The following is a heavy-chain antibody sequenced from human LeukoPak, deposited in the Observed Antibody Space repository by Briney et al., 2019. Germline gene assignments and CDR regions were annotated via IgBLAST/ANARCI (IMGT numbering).Heavy chain of an antibody. J-gene: IGHJ5*02. D-gene: IGHD1-26*01. V-gene: IGHV1-2*02. CDR2: INPSSGGT. Sequence: GASVKVSCKASGYTFTGYYMHWVRQAPGQGLEWMGWINPSSGGTNYAQKFQGRVTMTRDTSISTAYMELSRLRSDDTAVYYCARGGGSSHPPYNWFDPWGQGTLVTVSS. CDR1: GYTFTGYY. CDR3: ARGGGSSHPPYNWFDP.